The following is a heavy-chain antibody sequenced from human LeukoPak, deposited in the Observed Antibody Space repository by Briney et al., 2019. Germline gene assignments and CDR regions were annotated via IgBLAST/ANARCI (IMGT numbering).Heavy chain of an antibody. D-gene: IGHD2/OR15-2a*01. J-gene: IGHJ4*02. Sequence: GGSLRLSCAASGFTFSTYTMNWVRQAPGKGLEWVSSISSIGSTIYYADSVKGRFTISRGNAKNSLYLQMNSLRDEDTAVSYCARDWFHAIDYWGQGTLVTVSS. V-gene: IGHV3-48*02. CDR1: GFTFSTYT. CDR2: ISSIGSTI. CDR3: ARDWFHAIDY.